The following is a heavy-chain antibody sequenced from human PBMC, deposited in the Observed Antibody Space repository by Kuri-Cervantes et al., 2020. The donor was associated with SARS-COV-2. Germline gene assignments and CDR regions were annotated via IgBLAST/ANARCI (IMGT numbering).Heavy chain of an antibody. D-gene: IGHD3-16*01. V-gene: IGHV3-33*08. Sequence: GESLKISCEASGFMFSRYGMNWVRQAPGKGLEWVAAIGYDGSRTHYSDSVNGRFTISRDNSRNTVLLQMNILRAEDTAIYYCARGAANYYMDVWGTGTTVTVSS. CDR2: IGYDGSRT. CDR1: GFMFSRYG. J-gene: IGHJ6*03. CDR3: ARGAANYYMDV.